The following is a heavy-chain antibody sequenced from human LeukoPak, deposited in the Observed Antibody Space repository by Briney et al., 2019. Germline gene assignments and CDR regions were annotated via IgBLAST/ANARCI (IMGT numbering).Heavy chain of an antibody. Sequence: PSETLSLTCTVSGGSISSYYWSWIRQPAGKGLEWIGRIYTSGSTNYNPSLKSRVTISVDKSKNQFSLKLSSVTAADTAVYYCVRDLYTSGSSYYYYYMAVWGNGTTVTVSS. CDR2: IYTSGST. CDR1: GGSISSYY. J-gene: IGHJ6*03. CDR3: VRDLYTSGSSYYYYYMAV. V-gene: IGHV4-4*07. D-gene: IGHD3-10*01.